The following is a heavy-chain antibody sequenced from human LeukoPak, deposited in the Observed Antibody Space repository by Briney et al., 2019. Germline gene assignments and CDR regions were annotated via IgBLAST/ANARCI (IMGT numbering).Heavy chain of an antibody. D-gene: IGHD4-17*01. CDR3: AKRDYGDYGIDY. CDR2: ISGSGGST. J-gene: IGHJ4*02. CDR1: GFTFSSYA. V-gene: IGHV3-23*01. Sequence: GGSLRLSCAASGFTFSSYAMSWVRRAPGKGLERVSAISGSGGSTYYADSVKGRFTISRDNSKNTLYLQMNSLRAEDTAVYYCAKRDYGDYGIDYWGQGTLVTVSS.